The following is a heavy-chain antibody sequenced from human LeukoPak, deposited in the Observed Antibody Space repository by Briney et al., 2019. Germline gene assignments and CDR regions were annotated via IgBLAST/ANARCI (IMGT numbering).Heavy chain of an antibody. V-gene: IGHV3-21*01. J-gene: IGHJ4*02. D-gene: IGHD6-19*01. CDR3: ARDGVAGGFDY. CDR1: GFTFNDYT. CDR2: ISSRSSII. Sequence: GGSLRLSCAASGFTFNDYTMIWVRQAPGKGLEWVSSISSRSSIIYYADSLKGRFTISRDDAKNLVFLQMNSLRVEDTAVYYCARDGVAGGFDYWGQGILVTVSS.